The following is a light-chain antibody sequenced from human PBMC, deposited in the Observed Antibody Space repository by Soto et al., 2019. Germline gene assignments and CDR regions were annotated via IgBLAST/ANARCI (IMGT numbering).Light chain of an antibody. V-gene: IGLV2-14*01. CDR3: SSYTRSSPYV. J-gene: IGLJ1*01. CDR2: EVS. CDR1: SSDIGGYNY. Sequence: QSALTQPASVSGSPGQSITISCTGTSSDIGGYNYVSWYQQHPGKAPKLMIYEVSNRPSGVSNRFSGSKSGNTASLTISGLLADDEADYYCSSYTRSSPYVFGTGTKLTVL.